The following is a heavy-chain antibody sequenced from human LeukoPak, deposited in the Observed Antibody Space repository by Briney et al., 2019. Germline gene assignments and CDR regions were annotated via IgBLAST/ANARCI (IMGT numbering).Heavy chain of an antibody. CDR3: ARGARLGGSYYYYYYMDV. Sequence: SVKVSSKASGGTFSSYAISWVRQAPGQGLEWMGGIIPIFGTANYAQKFQGRVTITTDESTSTAYMELSSLRSEDTAVYYCARGARLGGSYYYYYYMDVWGKGTTVTVSS. CDR1: GGTFSSYA. D-gene: IGHD2-15*01. V-gene: IGHV1-69*05. J-gene: IGHJ6*03. CDR2: IIPIFGTA.